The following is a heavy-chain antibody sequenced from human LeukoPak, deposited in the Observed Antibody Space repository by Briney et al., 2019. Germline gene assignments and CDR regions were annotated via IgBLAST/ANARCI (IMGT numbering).Heavy chain of an antibody. Sequence: SETLSLTCAVSGGSISSSNWWSGVRQPPGKGREWFGEINHSGGTTYNTPLKSRVTTSVDTPKNHFSLKLSSVTAAAPAAVYLASLGGYGGYDHDYRGQGTLVTVSS. CDR1: GGSISSSNW. D-gene: IGHD5-12*01. J-gene: IGHJ4*02. CDR3: ASLGGYGGYDHDY. CDR2: INHSGGT. V-gene: IGHV4-4*02.